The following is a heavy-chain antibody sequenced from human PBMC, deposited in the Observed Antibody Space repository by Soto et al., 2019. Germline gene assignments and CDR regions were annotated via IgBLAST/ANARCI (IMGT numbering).Heavy chain of an antibody. J-gene: IGHJ4*02. CDR2: IYYSGSP. D-gene: IGHD3-10*01. CDR3: ARGRVNLLWFGESTFDY. CDR1: GGSISSGGYY. V-gene: IGHV4-31*03. Sequence: QVQLQESGPGLVKPSQTLSLTCTVSGGSISSGGYYWSWIRQHPGKGLEGIGYIYYSGSPYYNPSLKSRVTISVDTSKNQFSLKLSSVTAADTAVYYCARGRVNLLWFGESTFDYWGQGTLVTVSS.